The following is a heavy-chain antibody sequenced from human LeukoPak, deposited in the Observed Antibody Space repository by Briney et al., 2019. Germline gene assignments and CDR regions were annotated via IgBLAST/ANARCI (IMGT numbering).Heavy chain of an antibody. CDR1: GYTFSSYA. Sequence: ASVKVSCKAAGYTFSSYAIHWVRQAPGQRLEWMGWINAGNADTKYSQNFQDRVTIIRDTSASTAYMELNHLRSEDTAVYYCARGSTHGDYGFDYWGQGTLVTVSS. V-gene: IGHV1-3*01. CDR3: ARGSTHGDYGFDY. D-gene: IGHD4-17*01. CDR2: INAGNADT. J-gene: IGHJ4*02.